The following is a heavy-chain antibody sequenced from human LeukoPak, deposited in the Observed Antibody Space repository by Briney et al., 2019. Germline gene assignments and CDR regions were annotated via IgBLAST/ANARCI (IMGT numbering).Heavy chain of an antibody. CDR2: IKQDGSEK. CDR1: GFTFSSYW. V-gene: IGHV3-7*01. J-gene: IGHJ4*02. Sequence: PGGSLRLSCAASGFTFSSYWMSWVRQAPGKGLEWVANIKQDGSEKYYVDSVKGRFTISRDNAKNSLYLQMNSLRAEDTAVYYCARGGGVSSSWHPTPFDYWGQGTLVTVSS. D-gene: IGHD6-13*01. CDR3: ARGGGVSSSWHPTPFDY.